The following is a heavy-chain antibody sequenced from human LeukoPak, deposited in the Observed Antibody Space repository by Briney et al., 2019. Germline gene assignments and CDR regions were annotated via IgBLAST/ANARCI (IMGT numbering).Heavy chain of an antibody. D-gene: IGHD3-16*01. CDR2: INTNSSGT. CDR3: ARVEGKFVEKYYFDY. J-gene: IGHJ4*02. V-gene: IGHV1-2*02. Sequence: ASVTVSCTASGYTFTSYYMHWVRQAPAQGLELKGWINTNSSGTNYENPFQGRVTMTRDTSISTAYMELSRLRSDDTAVYDCARVEGKFVEKYYFDYWGQGTLVTVSS. CDR1: GYTFTSYY.